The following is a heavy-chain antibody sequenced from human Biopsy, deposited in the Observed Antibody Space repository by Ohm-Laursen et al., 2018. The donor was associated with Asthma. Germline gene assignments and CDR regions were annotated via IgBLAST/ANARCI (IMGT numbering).Heavy chain of an antibody. V-gene: IGHV3-30*03. CDR2: VTYDGISQ. CDR1: GFTFSNYG. CDR3: ARERAGVLGSYNGMDV. Sequence: SLRLPCSASGFTFSNYGMHWVRQVAGKGLDWVAVVTYDGISQYYAESVKGRFTISRDNSRNTLNLQMNSVRPDDTAVYFCARERAGVLGSYNGMDVWGPGTTVSVSS. J-gene: IGHJ6*02. D-gene: IGHD2-8*01.